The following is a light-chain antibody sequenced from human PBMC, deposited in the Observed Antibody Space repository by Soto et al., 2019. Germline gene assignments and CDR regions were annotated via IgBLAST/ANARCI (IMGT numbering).Light chain of an antibody. Sequence: EIVLTQSPGTLSLSPGERATLSCRASQTISNSFSAWYQQKPGQAPRLLIYGASTRATVIPERFSGSGSGTDFTLTISRLEPGDFAVYYCQVYGNSSPTFGQGTKVEIK. CDR3: QVYGNSSPT. V-gene: IGKV3-20*01. CDR2: GAS. J-gene: IGKJ1*01. CDR1: QTISNSF.